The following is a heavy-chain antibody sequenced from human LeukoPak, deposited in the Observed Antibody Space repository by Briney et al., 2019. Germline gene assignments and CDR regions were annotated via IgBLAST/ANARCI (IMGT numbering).Heavy chain of an antibody. V-gene: IGHV3-21*01. Sequence: GGSLRLSCAASGFTFSSYSMNWVRQAPGKGLDWVSSISISSYIYYSDSVKGQISISRDKANNSLYLQRNSLRAEDTAVYYCARESITMTSFDYWGQGTLVTVSS. CDR1: GFTFSSYS. CDR3: ARESITMTSFDY. J-gene: IGHJ4*02. D-gene: IGHD3-22*01. CDR2: ISISSYI.